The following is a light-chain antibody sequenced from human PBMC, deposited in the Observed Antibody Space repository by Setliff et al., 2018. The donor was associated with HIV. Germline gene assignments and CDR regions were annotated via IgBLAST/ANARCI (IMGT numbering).Light chain of an antibody. V-gene: IGLV2-8*01. Sequence: SVLAQPPSASGPPGQSVAISCTGTSSDIGSHNHVSWYQQYPGKAPKLMIYELSQRPSGVPDRFSGSKSGNTASLTISGLQAEDEADYYCASYAGDGVHDIYVFGTGTKVTVL. J-gene: IGLJ1*01. CDR1: SSDIGSHNH. CDR2: ELS. CDR3: ASYAGDGVHDIYV.